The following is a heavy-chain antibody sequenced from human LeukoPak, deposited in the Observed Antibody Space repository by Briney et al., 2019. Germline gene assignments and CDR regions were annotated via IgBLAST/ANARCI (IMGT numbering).Heavy chain of an antibody. J-gene: IGHJ4*02. CDR2: ISGSENYT. CDR3: AKDFIPAATFHS. CDR1: GFTFSDYY. Sequence: GGSLRLSCEASGFTFSDYYMSWIRQAPGKGLEWLAYISGSENYTYYADSVKGRFTISRDNAKNSVYLQMDSLRVEDTARYYCAKDFIPAATFHSWGQGTRVTVSS. D-gene: IGHD6-25*01. V-gene: IGHV3-11*04.